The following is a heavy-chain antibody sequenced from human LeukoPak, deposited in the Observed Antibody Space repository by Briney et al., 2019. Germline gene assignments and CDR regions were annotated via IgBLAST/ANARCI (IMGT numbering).Heavy chain of an antibody. V-gene: IGHV3-21*04. CDR3: ARRFVADYYYYMDV. CDR1: GFTFSSYS. D-gene: IGHD6-19*01. CDR2: ISSSSSGSRYI. Sequence: GGSLRLSCAASGFTFSSYSMNWVRQAPGKGLDWVSSISSSSSGSRYIYYADSVRGRFTISRDNAKNSLYLQMNSLRAEDTAVYYCARRFVADYYYYMDVWGKGTTVTVSS. J-gene: IGHJ6*03.